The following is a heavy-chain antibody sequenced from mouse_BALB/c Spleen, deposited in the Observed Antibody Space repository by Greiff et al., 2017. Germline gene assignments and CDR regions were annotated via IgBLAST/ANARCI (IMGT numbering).Heavy chain of an antibody. J-gene: IGHJ3*01. V-gene: IGHV1-7*01. CDR3: ARSTVGAY. CDR2: INPSTGYT. D-gene: IGHD1-1*01. CDR1: GYTFTSYW. Sequence: QVQLQQSGAELAKPGASVKMSCKASGYTFTSYWMHWVKQRPGQGLEWIGYINPSTGYTEYNQKFKDKATLTADKSSSTAYMQLSSLTSEDSAVYYCARSTVGAYWGQGTLVTVSA.